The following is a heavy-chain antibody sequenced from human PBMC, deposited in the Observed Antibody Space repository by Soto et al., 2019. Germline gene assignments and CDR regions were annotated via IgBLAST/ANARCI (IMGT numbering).Heavy chain of an antibody. CDR3: ARVGAPFDY. V-gene: IGHV3-33*08. CDR2: IWSDGSNK. Sequence: PGGSLRLSCAASGFTFSSYAMHWVRQAPGKGLEWVALIWSDGSNKYYADSVKGRFTISRDNSKKTLYLQMNSLRAEDTAVYYCARVGAPFDYWGQGALVTVSS. J-gene: IGHJ4*02. CDR1: GFTFSSYA.